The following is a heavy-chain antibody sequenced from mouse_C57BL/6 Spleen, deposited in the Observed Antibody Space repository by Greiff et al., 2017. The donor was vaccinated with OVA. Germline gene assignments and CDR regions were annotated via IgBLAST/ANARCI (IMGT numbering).Heavy chain of an antibody. CDR2: ISYDGSN. CDR3: ARQDYGSSGRFAY. CDR1: GYSITSGYY. J-gene: IGHJ3*01. V-gene: IGHV3-6*01. D-gene: IGHD1-1*01. Sequence: EVKLMESGPGLVKPSQSLSLTCSVTGYSITSGYYWNWIRQFPGNKLEWMGYISYDGSNNYNPSLKNRISITRDTSKNQFFLKLNSVTTEDTATYYCARQDYGSSGRFAYWGQGTLVTVSA.